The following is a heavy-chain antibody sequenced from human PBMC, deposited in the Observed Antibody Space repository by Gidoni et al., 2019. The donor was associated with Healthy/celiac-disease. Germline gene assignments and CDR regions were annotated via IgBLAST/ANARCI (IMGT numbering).Heavy chain of an antibody. Sequence: EVQLVQSGAEVKKPGESLKNSCKGSGYSFTSYWIGWVRQMPGKGLEWRGIIYPGDTYTGYSPSFQGQVTMSAGKSISTAYLQWSSLKASDTAMYYCAGFRGYRYGYLSAFDIWGQGTMVTASS. V-gene: IGHV5-51*01. CDR2: IYPGDTYT. D-gene: IGHD5-18*01. J-gene: IGHJ3*02. CDR1: GYSFTSYW. CDR3: AGFRGYRYGYLSAFDI.